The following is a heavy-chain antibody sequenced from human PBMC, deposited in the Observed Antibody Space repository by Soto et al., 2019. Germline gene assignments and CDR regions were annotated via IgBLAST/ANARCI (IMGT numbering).Heavy chain of an antibody. D-gene: IGHD6-19*01. CDR2: IYSGGST. CDR1: GFTVSSNY. CDR3: ARDSQLIAVAGNDAFDI. J-gene: IGHJ3*02. Sequence: GGSLRLSCAASGFTVSSNYMSWVRQAPGKGLEWVSVIYSGGSTYYADSVKGRFTISRDNSKNTLYLQMNSLRAEDTAVYYCARDSQLIAVAGNDAFDIWGQGTMVTVSS. V-gene: IGHV3-66*01.